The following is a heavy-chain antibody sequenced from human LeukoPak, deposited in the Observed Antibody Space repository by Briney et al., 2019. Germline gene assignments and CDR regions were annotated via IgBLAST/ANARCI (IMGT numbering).Heavy chain of an antibody. V-gene: IGHV3-66*02. Sequence: PGGSLRLSCAASGFTVSSNYMSWVRQAPGKGLEWVSVIYSGGSTCYADSVKGRFTISRDNSKNTLYLQMNSLRAEDTAVYYCARDLIAAAGTAGYWGQGTLVTVSS. CDR2: IYSGGST. J-gene: IGHJ4*02. D-gene: IGHD6-13*01. CDR3: ARDLIAAAGTAGY. CDR1: GFTVSSNY.